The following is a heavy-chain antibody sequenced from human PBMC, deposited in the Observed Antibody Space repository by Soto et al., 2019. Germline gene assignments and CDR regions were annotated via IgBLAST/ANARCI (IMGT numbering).Heavy chain of an antibody. J-gene: IGHJ2*01. V-gene: IGHV3-48*04. CDR1: GFTFSSYS. Sequence: EVQLVESGGGLVQPGGSLRLSCAASGFTFSSYSMNWVRQAPGKGLEWVSYISSSSSTIYYADSVKGRFTISRDNAKNSLYLQTNSLRAEDTAVYYCARENWYLDLWGRGTLVTVSS. CDR3: ARENWYLDL. CDR2: ISSSSSTI.